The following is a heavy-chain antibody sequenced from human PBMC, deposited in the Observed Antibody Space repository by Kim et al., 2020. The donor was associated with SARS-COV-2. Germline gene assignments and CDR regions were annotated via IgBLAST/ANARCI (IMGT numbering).Heavy chain of an antibody. CDR3: ARGVVPAASGGWFDP. V-gene: IGHV1-69*01. Sequence: AQKFQGRVTSTADQSTSTAYMELSSLRSEDTAVYYCARGVVPAASGGWFDPWGQGTLVTVSS. D-gene: IGHD2-2*01. J-gene: IGHJ5*02.